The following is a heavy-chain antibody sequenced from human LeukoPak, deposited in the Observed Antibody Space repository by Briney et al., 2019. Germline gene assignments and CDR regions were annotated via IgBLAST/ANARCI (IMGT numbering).Heavy chain of an antibody. D-gene: IGHD3-9*01. Sequence: GSLRLSCAASGFTFSDYYMSWIRQSPGQGLEWIGSIYFSGTTYYSASLRSRATLSTSGNQFSLKLTSVIAADTATYFCARQVKEYFDWLPRGYFDSWGQGVLVSVSS. V-gene: IGHV4-59*08. J-gene: IGHJ4*02. CDR3: ARQVKEYFDWLPRGYFDS. CDR2: IYFSGTT. CDR1: GFTFSDYY.